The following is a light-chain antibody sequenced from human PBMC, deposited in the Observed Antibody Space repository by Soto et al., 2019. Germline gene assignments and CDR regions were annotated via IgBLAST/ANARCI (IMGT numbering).Light chain of an antibody. J-gene: IGKJ3*01. CDR2: GAS. Sequence: EIVLTQSPGTLSLSPGERAILTCRASQSVTSSFLAWYQQRPGQAPRLLIYGASTRASGIPDRFSGSGSGTDFTLTISSLALEDFAMYYCHEYGSSPLTFGHGTKVDIK. V-gene: IGKV3-20*01. CDR1: QSVTSSF. CDR3: HEYGSSPLT.